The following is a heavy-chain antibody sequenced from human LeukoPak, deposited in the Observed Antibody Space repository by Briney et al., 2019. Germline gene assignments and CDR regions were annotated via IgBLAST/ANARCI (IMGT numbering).Heavy chain of an antibody. V-gene: IGHV3-74*01. D-gene: IGHD1-26*01. CDR2: ISPDGNSK. CDR1: GFTFRSYW. Sequence: PGGSLRLSCAASGFTFRSYWMHWVRQAPGKGLVWVSRISPDGNSKSYADSVKGRITISRDNAKNTLSLQMNSLRAEDAGLYYCARADGSHYGLKDYWGQGTLVTVSS. CDR3: ARADGSHYGLKDY. J-gene: IGHJ4*02.